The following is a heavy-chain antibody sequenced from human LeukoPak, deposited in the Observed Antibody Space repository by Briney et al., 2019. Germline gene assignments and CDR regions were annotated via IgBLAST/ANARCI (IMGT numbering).Heavy chain of an antibody. D-gene: IGHD1-26*01. Sequence: GGSLRLSCAASGFTFSSYEMNWVRQAPGKGLEWVSYISSSGSNIYYAGSVKGRFTISRDNAKNSLHLQMNSLRAEDTAVYYCARSGPVGAKDYLDYWGQGTLVTVSS. J-gene: IGHJ4*02. CDR2: ISSSGSNI. CDR3: ARSGPVGAKDYLDY. V-gene: IGHV3-48*03. CDR1: GFTFSSYE.